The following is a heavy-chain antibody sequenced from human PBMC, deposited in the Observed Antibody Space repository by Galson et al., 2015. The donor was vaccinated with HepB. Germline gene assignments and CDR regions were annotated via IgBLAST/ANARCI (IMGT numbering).Heavy chain of an antibody. D-gene: IGHD6-19*01. CDR3: ARVGSSGWWGAFDI. J-gene: IGHJ3*02. CDR1: GFTFSSYA. Sequence: SLRLSCAASGFTFSSYAMHWVRQAPGKGLEWVAVISYDGSNKYYADSVKGRFTISRDNSKNTLYLQMNSLRAEDTAVYYCARVGSSGWWGAFDIWGQGTMVTVSS. V-gene: IGHV3-30*04. CDR2: ISYDGSNK.